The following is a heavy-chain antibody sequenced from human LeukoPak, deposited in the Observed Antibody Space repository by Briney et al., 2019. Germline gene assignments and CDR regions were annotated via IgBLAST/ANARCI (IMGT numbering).Heavy chain of an antibody. J-gene: IGHJ4*02. CDR1: GFTFSSYG. CDR2: IWYDGSNK. Sequence: PGRSLRLSCAASGFTFSSYGMHWVRQAPGKGLEWVAVIWYDGSNKYYADSVKGRFTISRDNSKNTLYLQMNSLRAEDTAVYYCAKDQAEYYYDSSGRYYFDYWGQGTLVTVSS. CDR3: AKDQAEYYYDSSGRYYFDY. V-gene: IGHV3-33*06. D-gene: IGHD3-22*01.